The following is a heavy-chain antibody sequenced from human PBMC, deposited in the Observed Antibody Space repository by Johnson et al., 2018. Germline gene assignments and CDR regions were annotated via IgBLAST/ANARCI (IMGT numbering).Heavy chain of an antibody. Sequence: VQLQESGGALVQPGGSLRLSCAASGFSFSGYWMHWVRQAPGKGPVWVSRINHDGSSTIYGDSVEGRFTISRDNAKNTLYLQMNSLRAEDTAVYYGGRADSKYGSGRVDVWGQGTTVTVSS. J-gene: IGHJ6*02. CDR1: GFSFSGYW. CDR2: INHDGSST. D-gene: IGHD3-10*01. V-gene: IGHV3-74*01. CDR3: GRADSKYGSGRVDV.